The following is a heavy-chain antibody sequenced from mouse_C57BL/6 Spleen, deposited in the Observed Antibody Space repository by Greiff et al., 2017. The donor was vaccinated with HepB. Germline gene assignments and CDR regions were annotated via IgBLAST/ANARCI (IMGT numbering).Heavy chain of an antibody. Sequence: QVQLQQSGAELARPGASVKLSCKASGYTFTSYGINWVKQRTGQGLEWIGEIYPRSGNTYYNEKFKGKATLTADKSSSTAYMELRSLTSVDSAVYFCAVRDYDGYYAMDYWGQGTSVTVSS. V-gene: IGHV1-81*01. J-gene: IGHJ4*01. D-gene: IGHD2-4*01. CDR3: AVRDYDGYYAMDY. CDR1: GYTFTSYG. CDR2: IYPRSGNT.